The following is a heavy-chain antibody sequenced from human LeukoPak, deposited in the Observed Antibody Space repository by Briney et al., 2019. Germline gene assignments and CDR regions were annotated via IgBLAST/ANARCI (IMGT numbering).Heavy chain of an antibody. CDR2: IYIGGST. Sequence: PGGSLRLSCAASGFNVSNNYMSWVRQAPGKGLEWVSVIYIGGSTYYADSVKGRFTISRDNSKNTLYLQMNSLRGEDTAVYYCASELRHGYWGQGTLVTVSS. V-gene: IGHV3-66*01. D-gene: IGHD4-17*01. CDR3: ASELRHGY. CDR1: GFNVSNNY. J-gene: IGHJ4*02.